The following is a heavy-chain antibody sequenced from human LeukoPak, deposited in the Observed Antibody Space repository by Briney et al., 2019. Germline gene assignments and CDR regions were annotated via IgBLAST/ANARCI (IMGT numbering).Heavy chain of an antibody. D-gene: IGHD6-19*01. CDR1: GYTFTSSG. CDR3: ATVHTSSSLPGIAVAGSFDY. CDR2: FDPEDGET. J-gene: IGHJ4*02. V-gene: IGHV1-24*01. Sequence: ASVKVSCKASGYTFTSSGISWVRQAPGQGLEWMGGFDPEDGETIYAQKFQGRVTMTEDTSTDTAYMELSSLRSEDTAVYYCATVHTSSSLPGIAVAGSFDYWGQGTLVTVSS.